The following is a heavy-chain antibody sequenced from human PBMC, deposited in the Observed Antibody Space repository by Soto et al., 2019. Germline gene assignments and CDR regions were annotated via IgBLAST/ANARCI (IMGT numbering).Heavy chain of an antibody. J-gene: IGHJ3*02. Sequence: QVQLQESGPGLVKPSQTLSLTCTVSVGSISSGDYYWSWIRQPPGKGLAWIGYIYYSGSTYYNPSLKCLVSISEDSSQIQFSLKLSSVTVAHTAVYYWARELLMITFGGVSGGTFDIWGQGTMVTVSS. CDR3: ARELLMITFGGVSGGTFDI. V-gene: IGHV4-30-4*01. CDR1: VGSISSGDYY. D-gene: IGHD3-16*01. CDR2: IYYSGST.